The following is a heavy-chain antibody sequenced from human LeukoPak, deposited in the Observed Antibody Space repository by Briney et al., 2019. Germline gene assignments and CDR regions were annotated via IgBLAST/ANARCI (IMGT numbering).Heavy chain of an antibody. V-gene: IGHV3-66*01. D-gene: IGHD3-10*01. CDR2: IYAAGAT. CDR1: GITVSSSF. Sequence: GGSLRLSCAASGITVSSSFMSWVRQVPGKGLEWVSIIYAAGATYTADTVTGRFTISRDTSKNMLNLEMNSLRPEDTAVYFCARVGIYRPGSSYFDHWGQGTLVAVSS. CDR3: ARVGIYRPGSSYFDH. J-gene: IGHJ4*02.